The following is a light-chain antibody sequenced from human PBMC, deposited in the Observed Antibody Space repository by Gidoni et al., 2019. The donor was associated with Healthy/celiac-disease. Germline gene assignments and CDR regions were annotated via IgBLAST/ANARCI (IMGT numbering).Light chain of an antibody. CDR2: KDS. Sequence: SYELTQPPSVSVSPGQTSRITCSGDALPRQFAHWYQQKPGQAPILVINKDSERPSGIPERFSGSSSGTTVTLTISGVQAEDEADYYCQSADSSGTYRVFGGGTKLTVL. V-gene: IGLV3-25*03. CDR3: QSADSSGTYRV. CDR1: ALPRQF. J-gene: IGLJ3*02.